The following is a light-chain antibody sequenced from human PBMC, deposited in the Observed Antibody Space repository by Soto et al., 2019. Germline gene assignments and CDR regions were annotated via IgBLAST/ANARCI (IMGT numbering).Light chain of an antibody. CDR1: QSVSSY. Sequence: EIVLTQSPATLSLSPGERATLSCRASQSVSSYLAWYQQKPGQAPRLLIYDASNRATGIPARFSGSGSGTDFTLTISSLEPEDFAVYYCQQRSNWPPWTFGQGPKVDIK. J-gene: IGKJ1*01. CDR3: QQRSNWPPWT. V-gene: IGKV3-11*01. CDR2: DAS.